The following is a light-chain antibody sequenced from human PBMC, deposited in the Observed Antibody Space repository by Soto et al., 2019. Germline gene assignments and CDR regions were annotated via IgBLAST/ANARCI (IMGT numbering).Light chain of an antibody. CDR1: SSNIGAGFD. Sequence: QSALTQPPSVSGAPGQRVSISCTGSSSNIGAGFDVYWYQQLPGTAPKLLIHGNNNRPSGVPDRFSGSKSGTSASLAITGLQAEDEADYYCQSYDTNTFVVFGGGTKLTVL. V-gene: IGLV1-40*01. CDR3: QSYDTNTFVV. CDR2: GNN. J-gene: IGLJ2*01.